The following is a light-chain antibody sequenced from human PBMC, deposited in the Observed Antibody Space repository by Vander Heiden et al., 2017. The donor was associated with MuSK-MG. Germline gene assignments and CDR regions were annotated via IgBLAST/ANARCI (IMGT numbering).Light chain of an antibody. V-gene: IGLV3-1*01. Sequence: SYEPTPPPSVSVSPAQTGSITSSGENFGHKDAFWYQQKPGQSTVLVIYQDSKRPSGIPERFSGSNSGNTVTLTISETQAMDEAYYYCQAWDSSTVVFGTGTKVTGL. CDR2: QDS. CDR3: QAWDSSTVV. J-gene: IGLJ1*01. CDR1: NFGHKD.